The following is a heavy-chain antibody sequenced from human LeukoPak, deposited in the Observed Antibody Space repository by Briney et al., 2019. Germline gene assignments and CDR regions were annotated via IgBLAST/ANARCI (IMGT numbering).Heavy chain of an antibody. CDR3: ARGRDGYDYAGFDP. D-gene: IGHD5-24*01. J-gene: IGHJ5*02. CDR2: ISSYNGNA. CDR1: GYTFITYG. Sequence: ASVKVSCKASGYTFITYGISWVRQAPGQGFEWMGWISSYNGNADYAQKFRGRVAMTTDPSTNTAYMELRSLGFDDPADYYCARGRDGYDYAGFDPWGQGTRVTVSS. V-gene: IGHV1-18*01.